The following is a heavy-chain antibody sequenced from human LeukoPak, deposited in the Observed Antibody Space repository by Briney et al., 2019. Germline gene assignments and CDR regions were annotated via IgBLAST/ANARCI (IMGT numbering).Heavy chain of an antibody. Sequence: GGSLRLSCEGSAFIFSGHWMNWVRQTPGKGLEWVASIKEDGSERQYVDSVKGRFSISRDNTKGSLFLQLNSLRAEDTAVYYCARGRIVVPDYWGQGTLVTVSS. CDR2: IKEDGSER. J-gene: IGHJ4*02. CDR3: ARGRIVVPDY. D-gene: IGHD2-15*01. CDR1: AFIFSGHW. V-gene: IGHV3-7*03.